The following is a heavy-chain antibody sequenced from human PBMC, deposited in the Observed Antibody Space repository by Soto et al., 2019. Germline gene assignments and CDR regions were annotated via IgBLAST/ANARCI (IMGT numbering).Heavy chain of an antibody. D-gene: IGHD3-10*01. CDR2: IYSGGNT. V-gene: IGHV3-53*04. CDR1: GFIVRGTY. Sequence: PGGSLRLSCEASGFIVRGTYMSWVRQAPGKGLEWVSVIYSGGNTYYADSVQGRFTVSRQHSTNTVYLQMNGLRAEDTAVYYCARSSYGSGSFAYYGMDVWGQGTTVTVSS. J-gene: IGHJ6*02. CDR3: ARSSYGSGSFAYYGMDV.